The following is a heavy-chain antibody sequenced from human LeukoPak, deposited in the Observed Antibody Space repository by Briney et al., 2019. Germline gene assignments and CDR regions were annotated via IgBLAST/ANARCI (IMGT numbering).Heavy chain of an antibody. Sequence: PSGTLSLTCGVSSGSISSGIWWSWVRQPPGKGLEWVGEIYHSGSTNYNPSLKSRATISVDKSKGQFSLRLSSVTAADTAIYYCARKPTSSDAFDLWGQGTMVTVSS. V-gene: IGHV4-4*02. CDR1: SGSISSGIW. CDR3: ARKPTSSDAFDL. J-gene: IGHJ3*01. CDR2: IYHSGST.